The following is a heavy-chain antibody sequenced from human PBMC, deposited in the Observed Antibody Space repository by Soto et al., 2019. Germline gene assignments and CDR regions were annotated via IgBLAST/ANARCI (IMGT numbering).Heavy chain of an antibody. CDR3: ARDSGYDSKYYHYYGMDV. V-gene: IGHV4-34*01. J-gene: IGHJ6*02. D-gene: IGHD5-12*01. Sequence: PSETLSLTCAVYGGSFSGYYWSWIRQPPGKGLEWIGEINHSGSTNYNPSLKSRVTISVDTSKNQFSLKLSSVTAADTAVYYCARDSGYDSKYYHYYGMDVWGQGTTVTVSS. CDR1: GGSFSGYY. CDR2: INHSGST.